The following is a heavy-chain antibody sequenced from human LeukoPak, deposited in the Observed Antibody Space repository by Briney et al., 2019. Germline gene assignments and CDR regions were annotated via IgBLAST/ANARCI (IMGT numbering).Heavy chain of an antibody. CDR3: TTDFVYGDYEFDY. V-gene: IGHV3-15*01. J-gene: IGHJ4*02. D-gene: IGHD4-17*01. Sequence: GGSLRLSCAASGFTFSNAWMSWVRQAPGKGLEWVGRIKSKTDGGTTDYAAPVKGRFTISRDDSKNTLYLQMNSLKTEDTAVYYSTTDFVYGDYEFDYWGQGTLVTVSS. CDR1: GFTFSNAW. CDR2: IKSKTDGGTT.